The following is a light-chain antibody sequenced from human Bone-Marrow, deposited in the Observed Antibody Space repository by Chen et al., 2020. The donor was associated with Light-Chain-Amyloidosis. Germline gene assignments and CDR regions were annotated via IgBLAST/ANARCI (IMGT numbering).Light chain of an antibody. V-gene: IGLV3-19*01. J-gene: IGLJ3*02. CDR3: YAQDGSGDHLALV. CDR2: GTN. Sequence: SSELTQEPAVSVALGQTVRNTCQGDSLRSNFAPWHQQKPGQSPVLVVYGTNNRPSGIPDRFSGSRAGITASLTTTGAQGEDEADSYCYAQDGSGDHLALVFGGGTKLTVL. CDR1: SLRSNF.